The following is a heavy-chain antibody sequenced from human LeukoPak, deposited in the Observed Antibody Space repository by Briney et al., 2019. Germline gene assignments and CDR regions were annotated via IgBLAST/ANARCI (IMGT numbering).Heavy chain of an antibody. J-gene: IGHJ5*02. D-gene: IGHD1-26*01. CDR2: VDPEDGET. CDR3: ATLVGAHDWFDP. V-gene: IGHV1-69-2*01. Sequence: ASVEISCKVSGYTFTDYYMHWVQQAPGKGLEWMGLVDPEDGETIYAEKFQGRVTITADTPTDTAYMELSSLRSEDTAVYYCATLVGAHDWFDPWGQGTLVTVSS. CDR1: GYTFTDYY.